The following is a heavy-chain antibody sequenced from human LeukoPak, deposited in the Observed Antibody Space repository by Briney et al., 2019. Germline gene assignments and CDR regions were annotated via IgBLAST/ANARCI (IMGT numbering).Heavy chain of an antibody. CDR3: ARGPYYPRGRFDY. D-gene: IGHD3-10*01. Sequence: GGSLRLSCAASGFTVSGNHMSWVRQAPGKGLEWVSVIYIGGGTYYADSVKGRFTISRDISTNNLYLQMNSLRAEDTAVYYCARGPYYPRGRFDYWGQGTLVTVSS. J-gene: IGHJ4*02. V-gene: IGHV3-53*01. CDR1: GFTVSGNH. CDR2: IYIGGGT.